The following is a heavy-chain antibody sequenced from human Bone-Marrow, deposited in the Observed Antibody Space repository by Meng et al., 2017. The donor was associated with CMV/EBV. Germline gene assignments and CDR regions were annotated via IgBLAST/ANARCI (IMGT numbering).Heavy chain of an antibody. D-gene: IGHD6-6*01. CDR2: ISSSSSYI. CDR3: ARDRRAARPNIDY. J-gene: IGHJ4*02. CDR1: GFTFSSYS. Sequence: GESLKISCAASGFTFSSYSMNWVRQAPGKGLEWVSSISSSSSYIYYADSVKGRFTISRDNAKNSLYLQMNSLRAEDTAVYYCARDRRAARPNIDYWGQGTLVTVS. V-gene: IGHV3-21*01.